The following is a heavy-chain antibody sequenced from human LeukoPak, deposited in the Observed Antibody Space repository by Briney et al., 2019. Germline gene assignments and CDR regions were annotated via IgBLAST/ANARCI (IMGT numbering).Heavy chain of an antibody. CDR3: TRDAYNFNDFDY. CDR1: EFTFSNYA. J-gene: IGHJ4*02. D-gene: IGHD5-24*01. CDR2: VSSHGNDG. Sequence: GGSLRLSCAVSEFTFSNYAMHWVRQPPGKGLEWVAVVSSHGNDGYYADSVRGRFTISRDNSKNTLYLQIDSLRLKDTAIYYCTRDAYNFNDFDYWGQGTLVTVSS. V-gene: IGHV3-30*17.